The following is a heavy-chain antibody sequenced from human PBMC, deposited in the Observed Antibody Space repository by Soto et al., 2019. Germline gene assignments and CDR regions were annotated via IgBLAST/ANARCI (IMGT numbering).Heavy chain of an antibody. Sequence: QLQLQESGPGLVKPSETLSLTCTVSGGSISSSSYYWGWIRQPPGKGLEWIGSIYYSGSTYYNPSLKSRVTISVDTSKNQFSLKLSSATAADTAVYYCARHFRGDGYKLDYWGQGTLVTVSS. CDR2: IYYSGST. J-gene: IGHJ4*02. D-gene: IGHD5-12*01. CDR3: ARHFRGDGYKLDY. CDR1: GGSISSSSYY. V-gene: IGHV4-39*01.